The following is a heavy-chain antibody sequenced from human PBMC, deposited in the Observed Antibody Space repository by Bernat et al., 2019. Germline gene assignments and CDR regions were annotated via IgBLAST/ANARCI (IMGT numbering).Heavy chain of an antibody. V-gene: IGHV1-18*01. J-gene: IGHJ4*02. D-gene: IGHD3-22*01. CDR2: ISAYNGNT. CDR1: GYTFTSYG. CDR3: ARDSIRFTMIVVSGGPPDY. Sequence: QVQLVQSGAEVKKPVASVKVSCKASGYTFTSYGISWVRQAPGQGLEWMGWISAYNGNTNYAQKLQGRVTMTTDTSTSTAYMELRSLRSDDTAVYYCARDSIRFTMIVVSGGPPDYWGQGTLVTVSS.